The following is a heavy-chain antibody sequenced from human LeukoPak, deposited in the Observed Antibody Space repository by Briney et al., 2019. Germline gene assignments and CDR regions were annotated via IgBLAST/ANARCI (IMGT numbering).Heavy chain of an antibody. V-gene: IGHV3-23*01. Sequence: PGGSLRLSCAASGFTFSSYAMSWVRQAPGKGLEWVSAISGSGGSTYYADSVKGRFTISRDNSKNTLYLQMNSLRAEDTAVYYCAKSPYSGSHYDAWFDPWGQGTLVTVSS. J-gene: IGHJ5*02. D-gene: IGHD1-26*01. CDR1: GFTFSSYA. CDR2: ISGSGGST. CDR3: AKSPYSGSHYDAWFDP.